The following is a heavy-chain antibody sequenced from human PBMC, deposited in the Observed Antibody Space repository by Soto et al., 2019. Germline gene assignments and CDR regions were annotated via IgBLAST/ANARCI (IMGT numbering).Heavy chain of an antibody. V-gene: IGHV1-18*04. Sequence: QVQLVQSGAEVKKPGASVKVSCKASGYTFTSYGISWVRQAPGQGLEWMGWISAYNGNTNYAQKLQGRVTMTKDTSTSTAYMDLRSRRSDDTALYYCGGGCSGGSCHPGAIDYWGQGTLVTVAS. D-gene: IGHD2-15*01. CDR1: GYTFTSYG. J-gene: IGHJ4*02. CDR3: GGGCSGGSCHPGAIDY. CDR2: ISAYNGNT.